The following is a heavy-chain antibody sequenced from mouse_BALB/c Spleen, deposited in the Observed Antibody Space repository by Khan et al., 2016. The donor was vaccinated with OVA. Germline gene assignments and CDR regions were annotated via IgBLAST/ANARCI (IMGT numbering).Heavy chain of an antibody. D-gene: IGHD1-1*01. CDR3: ARSTTDYYTMDY. J-gene: IGHJ4*01. V-gene: IGHV1S136*01. Sequence: VQLQQSGPELVKPGASVKMSCKASGYIFTDYVMHWVKQKPGQGLEWLGYIYPYNDDTASTERFKGKATLPLDNSSSTAYMYLSSLTSADSAVYDWARSTTDYYTMDYWGQGTAVTVSS. CDR2: IYPYNDDT. CDR1: GYIFTDYV.